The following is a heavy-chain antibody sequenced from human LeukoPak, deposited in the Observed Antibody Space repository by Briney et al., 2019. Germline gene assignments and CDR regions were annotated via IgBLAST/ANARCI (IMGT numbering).Heavy chain of an antibody. CDR1: GFTFSSYG. V-gene: IGHV3-33*03. Sequence: GGSLRLSCAASGFTFSSYGMNWGRQAPGKGVEGVAVIWYDGSDKYYADSVKGRFTISRDNSKNTLYLQMNSLRAEDTAVYFCARVRSAPVTYYVDYWGRGTLVTVSS. CDR3: ARVRSAPVTYYVDY. D-gene: IGHD3-10*01. CDR2: IWYDGSDK. J-gene: IGHJ4*02.